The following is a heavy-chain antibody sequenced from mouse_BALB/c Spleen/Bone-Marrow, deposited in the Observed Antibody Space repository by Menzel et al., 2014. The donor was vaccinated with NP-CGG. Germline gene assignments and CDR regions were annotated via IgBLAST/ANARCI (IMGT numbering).Heavy chain of an antibody. CDR2: ISSSGVT. J-gene: IGHJ2*01. D-gene: IGHD2-12*01. CDR1: EFSLSNYA. CDR3: ARDTGSSYYIPFYFNL. V-gene: IGHV5-6-5*01. Sequence: EEPGGRLVTPGTPLTLTCTVSEFSLSNYAMTWVRQAPGKGLEWIGIISSSGVTSYASWATGRFTISKTSTTVDLKISSPTTEDTATYFCARDTGSSYYIPFYFNLWGQGTLVTVSS.